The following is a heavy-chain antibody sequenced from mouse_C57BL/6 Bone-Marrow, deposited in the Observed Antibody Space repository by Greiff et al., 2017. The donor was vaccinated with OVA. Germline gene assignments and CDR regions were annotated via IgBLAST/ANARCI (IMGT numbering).Heavy chain of an antibody. CDR3: TTLWLRKNAMDY. CDR1: GFNIKDDY. Sequence: DVQLQESGAELVRPGASVKLSCTASGFNIKDDYMHWVKQRPEQGLEWIGWIDPENGDTEYASKFQGKATITADTSSNTAYLQLSSLTSEDTAVYYCTTLWLRKNAMDYWGQGTSVTVSS. CDR2: IDPENGDT. V-gene: IGHV14-4*01. D-gene: IGHD2-2*01. J-gene: IGHJ4*01.